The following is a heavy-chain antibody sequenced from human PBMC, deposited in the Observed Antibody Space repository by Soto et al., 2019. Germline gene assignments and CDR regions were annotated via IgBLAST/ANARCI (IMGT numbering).Heavy chain of an antibody. J-gene: IGHJ6*02. V-gene: IGHV3-74*01. CDR1: GFTFSSHW. D-gene: IGHD2-15*01. Sequence: PGGSLRLSGTASGFTFSSHWMDWVRQAPGKGPVWVSRINGDGISTNYAEFVQGRFTISRDNAKKTLYLQMNRLRVEDTGIYYCAGVVNVGYYYYAMDVWGQGTTVTVSS. CDR2: INGDGIST. CDR3: AGVVNVGYYYYAMDV.